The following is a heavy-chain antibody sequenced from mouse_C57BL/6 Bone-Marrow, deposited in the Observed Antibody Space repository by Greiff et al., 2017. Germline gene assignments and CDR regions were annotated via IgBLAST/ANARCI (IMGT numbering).Heavy chain of an antibody. CDR1: GFTFSDYY. J-gene: IGHJ3*01. V-gene: IGHV5-16*01. Sequence: EVQLVESEGGLVQPGSSMKLSSTASGFTFSDYYMAWVRQVPEKGLEWVANINYDGSSTYYLDSLKSRFIISRDNAKNILYLQMSSLKSEDTATYYCARGTGSFAYWGQGTLVTVSA. CDR3: ARGTGSFAY. CDR2: INYDGSST. D-gene: IGHD4-1*01.